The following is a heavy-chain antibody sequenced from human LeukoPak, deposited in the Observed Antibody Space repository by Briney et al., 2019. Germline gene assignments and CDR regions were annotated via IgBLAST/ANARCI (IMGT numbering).Heavy chain of an antibody. V-gene: IGHV3-33*01. CDR1: GFTFSSYG. Sequence: GGSLRLSCAASGFTFSSYGMHWVRQAPGKGLEWVAVIWYDGSNKYYADSVKGRFTTSRDNSKNTLYLQMNSLRAEDTAVYYCARTYYYDSSCYYPFDYWGQGTLVTVSS. J-gene: IGHJ4*02. CDR3: ARTYYYDSSCYYPFDY. CDR2: IWYDGSNK. D-gene: IGHD3-22*01.